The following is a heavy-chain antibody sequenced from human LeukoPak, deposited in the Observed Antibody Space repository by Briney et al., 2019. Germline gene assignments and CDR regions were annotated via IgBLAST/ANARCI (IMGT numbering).Heavy chain of an antibody. CDR2: ISGSGGST. Sequence: PGGSLRLSCAASGFTFSSYAMSWVRQAPGKGLEWASAISGSGGSTYYADSVKGRFTISRDNSKNTLYLQMNSLRAEDTAVYYCAKDKTATVTTLDYWGQGTLVTVSS. J-gene: IGHJ4*02. D-gene: IGHD4-17*01. V-gene: IGHV3-23*01. CDR1: GFTFSSYA. CDR3: AKDKTATVTTLDY.